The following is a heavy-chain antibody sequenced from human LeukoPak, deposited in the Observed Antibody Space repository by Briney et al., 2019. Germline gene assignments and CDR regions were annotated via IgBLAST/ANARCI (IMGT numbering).Heavy chain of an antibody. J-gene: IGHJ3*02. CDR1: GDSVSSGDYY. D-gene: IGHD3-22*01. CDR2: IYTSGST. Sequence: SETLSLTCTVSGDSVSSGDYYWSWIRQPAGKVLEWIGRIYTSGSTNYNPSLKSRVTISVDTSKNQFSLKLTSVTAADTAVYYCARGTYKYDGSGAFDIWGQGTMVTVSS. V-gene: IGHV4-61*02. CDR3: ARGTYKYDGSGAFDI.